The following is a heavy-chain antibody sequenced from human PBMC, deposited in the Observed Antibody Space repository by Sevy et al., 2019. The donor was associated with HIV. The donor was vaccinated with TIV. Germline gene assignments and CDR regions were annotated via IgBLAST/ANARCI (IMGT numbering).Heavy chain of an antibody. CDR2: ISYDGSNK. V-gene: IGHV3-30-3*01. CDR1: GFTFSSYA. Sequence: GGSLRLSCAASGFTFSSYAMHWVRQAPGKGLEWVAVISYDGSNKYYADSVKGRFTISRDNSKNTLYLQMNSLRAEDTAVYYCASIRGRGSGYYVDAFDIWGQGTMVTVSS. D-gene: IGHD3-22*01. CDR3: ASIRGRGSGYYVDAFDI. J-gene: IGHJ3*02.